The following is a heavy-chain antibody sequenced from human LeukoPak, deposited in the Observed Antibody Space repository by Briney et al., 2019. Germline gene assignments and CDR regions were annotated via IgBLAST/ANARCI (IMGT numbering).Heavy chain of an antibody. CDR2: ISGSGSAT. CDR3: AKDGSPPIGAFDI. Sequence: GGSLRLSCAASGFTFGSYAMTWVRQAPGKGLEWVSAISGSGSATYYADSVKGRFTISRDNSRNTLYLQMNSLRAEDTVVYYCAKDGSPPIGAFDIWGQGTMVTVSS. V-gene: IGHV3-23*01. J-gene: IGHJ3*02. D-gene: IGHD1-26*01. CDR1: GFTFGSYA.